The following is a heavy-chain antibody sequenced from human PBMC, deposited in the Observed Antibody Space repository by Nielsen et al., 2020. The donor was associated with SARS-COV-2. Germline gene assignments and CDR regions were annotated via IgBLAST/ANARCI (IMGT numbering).Heavy chain of an antibody. J-gene: IGHJ5*02. D-gene: IGHD4-17*01. V-gene: IGHV1-18*01. CDR3: ARVFAFSVTTDWFDP. Sequence: ASVKVSCKASGYTFTSYGISWVRQAPGQGLEWMGWISAYNGNTNYAQKLQGRVTMTTDTSTSTAYMELRSLRSDDTAVYYCARVFAFSVTTDWFDPWGQGTLVTVSS. CDR1: GYTFTSYG. CDR2: ISAYNGNT.